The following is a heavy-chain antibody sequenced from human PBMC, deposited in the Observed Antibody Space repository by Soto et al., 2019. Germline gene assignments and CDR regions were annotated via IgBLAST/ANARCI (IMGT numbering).Heavy chain of an antibody. J-gene: IGHJ4*02. CDR2: IHYSVPT. CDR3: VRHLKEVAAAMPY. D-gene: IGHD6-19*01. V-gene: IGHV4-39*01. CDR1: GDSNSDTIYT. Sequence: SETLSLTRRVSGDSNSDTIYTGGYVRHPPGKALEWLGTIHYSVPTQFHPSLKTRVTISADTSKNEFSLRLRSVTAADTAVYYCVRHLKEVAAAMPYWGQG.